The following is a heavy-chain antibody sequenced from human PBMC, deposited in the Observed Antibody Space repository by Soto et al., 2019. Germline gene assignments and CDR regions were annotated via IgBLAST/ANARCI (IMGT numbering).Heavy chain of an antibody. CDR2: ISYEGSEK. D-gene: IGHD6-13*01. CDR3: VKDKGAAAGFDY. V-gene: IGHV3-30*18. CDR1: GFTFGNNG. Sequence: VGFLRLSCAAAGFTFGNNGMHWVRQAPGKGLEWMGVISYEGSEKYYAGSVKGRFTISRDNSKNTLYLQMDTLRAEDTAIYYCVKDKGAAAGFDYWGQGILVTVSS. J-gene: IGHJ4*02.